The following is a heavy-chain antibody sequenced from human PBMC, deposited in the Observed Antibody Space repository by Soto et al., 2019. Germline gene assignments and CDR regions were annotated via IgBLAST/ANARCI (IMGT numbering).Heavy chain of an antibody. CDR2: ISSSSSTI. D-gene: IGHD5-18*01. J-gene: IGHJ3*02. V-gene: IGHV3-48*01. Sequence: GGSLRLSCAASGFTFISYSMNWVRQAPGKGLEWVSYISSSSSTIYYADSVKGRFTISRDNAKNSLYLQMNSLRAEDTAVYYCARDLRIPRGYSYGIDAFDIWGQGTMVTVSS. CDR1: GFTFISYS. CDR3: ARDLRIPRGYSYGIDAFDI.